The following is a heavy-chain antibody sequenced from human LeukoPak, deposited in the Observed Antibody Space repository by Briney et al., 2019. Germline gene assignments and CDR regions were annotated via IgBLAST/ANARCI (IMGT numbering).Heavy chain of an antibody. Sequence: SVKVSCKASGGPFSSYAISWVRQAPGQGLEWMGGIIPIFGTANYAQKFQGRVTITADESTSTAYMELRSLRSEDTAVYYCASGPHIVVVPAAIPVFDYWGQGTLVTVSS. CDR3: ASGPHIVVVPAAIPVFDY. J-gene: IGHJ4*02. CDR2: IIPIFGTA. V-gene: IGHV1-69*13. D-gene: IGHD2-2*01. CDR1: GGPFSSYA.